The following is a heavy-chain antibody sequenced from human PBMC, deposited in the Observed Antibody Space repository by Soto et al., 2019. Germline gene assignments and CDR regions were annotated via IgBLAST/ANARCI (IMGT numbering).Heavy chain of an antibody. CDR2: IYHLGGT. J-gene: IGHJ6*02. Sequence: QVQLQESGPGLVKPSGTLSLTCAVSGDSVRSSNWWTWVRQSPGKGLEWIGEIYHLGGTNYNPSLKSRVTISVDMAKNQVSLKLSSVTAADTAVYYCATMKKPRGYYYGLNVCGQGTTVTVSS. CDR1: GDSVRSSNW. V-gene: IGHV4-4*02. CDR3: ATMKKPRGYYYGLNV.